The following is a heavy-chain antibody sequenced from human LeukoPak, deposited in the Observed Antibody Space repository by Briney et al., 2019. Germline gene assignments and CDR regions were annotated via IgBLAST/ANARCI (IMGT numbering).Heavy chain of an antibody. CDR1: GGTFSSYA. CDR3: ARGHCSGGSCYRAPQRPNWFDP. J-gene: IGHJ5*02. V-gene: IGHV1-69*04. Sequence: SVKVSCKASGGTFSSYAISWVRQAPGQGLEWMGRIIPIFDIANYAQKFQGRVTITADKSTSTAYMELSSLRSEDTAVYYCARGHCSGGSCYRAPQRPNWFDPWGQGTLVTVSS. D-gene: IGHD2-15*01. CDR2: IIPIFDIA.